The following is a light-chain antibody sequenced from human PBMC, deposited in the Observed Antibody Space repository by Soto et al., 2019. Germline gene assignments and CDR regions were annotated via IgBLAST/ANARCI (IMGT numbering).Light chain of an antibody. V-gene: IGKV4-1*01. CDR3: QQYYSLWT. Sequence: DIVMTQSQDSLAVSLGERATINCKSSQTLLYSSNNRNYLAWYQLKPGQPPKLLIYWASTRESGVPDRFSGSGSGTDFTLTISSLQAEDVAVYYCQQYYSLWTFGQGTKVEIK. CDR2: WAS. J-gene: IGKJ1*01. CDR1: QTLLYSSNNRNY.